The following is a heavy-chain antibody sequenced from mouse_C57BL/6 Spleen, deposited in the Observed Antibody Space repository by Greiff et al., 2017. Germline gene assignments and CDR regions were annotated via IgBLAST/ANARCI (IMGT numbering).Heavy chain of an antibody. Sequence: EVQLQQSGPELVKPGASVKLSCKASGYTFTDYNMDWVKQSHGKSLEWIGDINPNNGGTIYNQKFKGKATLTVEKSSSTAYMELRSLTSEDTAVYSCAREGYYEYGVWFAYWGQGTLVTVSA. D-gene: IGHD2-4*01. CDR1: GYTFTDYN. CDR2: INPNNGGT. J-gene: IGHJ3*01. CDR3: AREGYYEYGVWFAY. V-gene: IGHV1-18*01.